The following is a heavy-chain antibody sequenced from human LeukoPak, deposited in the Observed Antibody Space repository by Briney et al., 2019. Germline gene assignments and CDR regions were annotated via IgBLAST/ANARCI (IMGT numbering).Heavy chain of an antibody. CDR2: ISGSGGST. V-gene: IGHV3-23*01. D-gene: IGHD3-22*01. J-gene: IGHJ4*02. Sequence: GGSLRLSCAASGFTFSSYAMSWVRQAPGKGLEWVSAISGSGGSTYYADSVKGRFTISRDNSKNTLYLQMNSLRAEDTAVYYCARAAGYDSSGYYYGYYFDYWGQGTLVTVSS. CDR3: ARAAGYDSSGYYYGYYFDY. CDR1: GFTFSSYA.